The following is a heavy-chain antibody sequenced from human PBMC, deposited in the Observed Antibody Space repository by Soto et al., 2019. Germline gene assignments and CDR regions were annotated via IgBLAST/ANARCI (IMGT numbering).Heavy chain of an antibody. D-gene: IGHD6-19*01. CDR3: AKDRRGRYSSGWRDAFDI. CDR2: ISYDGSNK. CDR1: GFTFSSYG. V-gene: IGHV3-30*18. J-gene: IGHJ3*02. Sequence: QVQLVESGGGVVQPGRSLRLSCAASGFTFSSYGMHWVRQAPGKGLEWVAVISYDGSNKYYADSVKGRFTISRDNSKNTLYLQMSSLRAEDTAVYYCAKDRRGRYSSGWRDAFDIWGQGTMVTVSS.